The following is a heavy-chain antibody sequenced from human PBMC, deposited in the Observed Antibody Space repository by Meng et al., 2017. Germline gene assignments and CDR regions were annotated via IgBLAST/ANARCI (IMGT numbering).Heavy chain of an antibody. V-gene: IGHV1-24*01. Sequence: ASVKVSCKVSGYTLTELSMHWVRQAPGKGLEWMGGFDPEDGETIYAQKCQGRVTMTEDTSKDTAFMELSSLGSEDTAVYYCATDYYDLSGYYTFDYWGQGTLVTVSS. CDR1: GYTLTELS. CDR3: ATDYYDLSGYYTFDY. CDR2: FDPEDGET. J-gene: IGHJ4*03. D-gene: IGHD3-3*01.